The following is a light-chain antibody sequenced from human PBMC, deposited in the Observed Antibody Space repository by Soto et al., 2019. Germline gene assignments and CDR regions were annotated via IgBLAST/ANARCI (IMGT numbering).Light chain of an antibody. CDR2: DAS. CDR1: QDISNY. Sequence: IQVTQSPSYMSPSVCDRVNITCKASQDISNYLNWYQQKPGKAPKLLIYDASNLETGVPSRFSGSGSGTDFTFTISSLQPEDIATYYCQQYDNLPLTFGRGTKVDIK. CDR3: QQYDNLPLT. J-gene: IGKJ4*01. V-gene: IGKV1-33*01.